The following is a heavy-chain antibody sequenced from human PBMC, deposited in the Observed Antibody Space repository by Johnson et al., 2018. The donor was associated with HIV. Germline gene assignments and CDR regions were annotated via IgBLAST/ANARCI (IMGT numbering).Heavy chain of an antibody. J-gene: IGHJ3*02. D-gene: IGHD1/OR15-1a*01. CDR2: IKQDGSEK. Sequence: VQLVESGGGLVQPGGSLRLSCAASGFTFSRYWMSWVRQAPGKGLEWVANIKQDGSEKYYVDSVKGRFTISRDNAKNSLYLQVNSLRAEDTAVYYCARDLGNWDSPRSAFDIWGQGTMVTVSS. V-gene: IGHV3-7*01. CDR1: GFTFSRYW. CDR3: ARDLGNWDSPRSAFDI.